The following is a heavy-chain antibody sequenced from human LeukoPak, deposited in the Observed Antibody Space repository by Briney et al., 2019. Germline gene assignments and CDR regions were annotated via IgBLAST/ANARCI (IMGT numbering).Heavy chain of an antibody. J-gene: IGHJ6*02. CDR3: ARNNGMDV. CDR1: GFALSSHW. V-gene: IGHV3-7*03. Sequence: GGSLRLSCAASGFALSSHWMTWVRQVPGRGPEWVANVNRDGSEAYYLDSVKDRFTISKDNAKNSLYLQMNSLRAEDTALYHCARNNGMDVWGQGTTVIVSS. CDR2: VNRDGSEA.